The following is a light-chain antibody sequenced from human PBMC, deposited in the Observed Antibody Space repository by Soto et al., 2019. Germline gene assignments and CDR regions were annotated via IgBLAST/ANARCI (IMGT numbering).Light chain of an antibody. Sequence: DIQMTQSPSSLSAGVGDRVTITCRASQTISTYLNWYQQKPGKAPKLLIYAASNLQDGAPSRFSGSRSGSDLTHSISRLQPEDFATYYCKQIYGTRWTFAMVTKV. CDR3: KQIYGTRWT. CDR2: AAS. CDR1: QTISTY. J-gene: IGKJ1*01. V-gene: IGKV1-39*01.